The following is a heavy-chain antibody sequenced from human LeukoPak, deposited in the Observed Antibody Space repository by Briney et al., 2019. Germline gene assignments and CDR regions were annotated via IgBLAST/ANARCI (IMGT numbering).Heavy chain of an antibody. CDR3: ARLGTTVTHFDY. CDR1: GFTFSSYA. D-gene: IGHD4-17*01. V-gene: IGHV3-66*01. CDR2: LYSGGST. J-gene: IGHJ4*02. Sequence: GGSLRLSCAASGFTFSSYAMSWVRQAPGKGLEWVSVLYSGGSTYYTDSVKGRFTVSRDNSKNTLYLQMNSLRAEDTAVYYCARLGTTVTHFDYWGQGTLVTVSS.